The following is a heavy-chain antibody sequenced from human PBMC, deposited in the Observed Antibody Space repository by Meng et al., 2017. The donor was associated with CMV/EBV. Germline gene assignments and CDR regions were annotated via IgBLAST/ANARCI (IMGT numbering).Heavy chain of an antibody. CDR1: GFTFSSYA. CDR2: ISYDGSNK. D-gene: IGHD5-24*01. Sequence: GESLKISCAASGFTFSSYAMHWVRQAPGKGLEWVAVISYDGSNKYYADSVKGRFTISRDNSKNTLYLQMNSLRSEDTAVYYCARVRRATAYYGMDVWGQGTTVTVSS. J-gene: IGHJ6*02. V-gene: IGHV3-30*04. CDR3: ARVRRATAYYGMDV.